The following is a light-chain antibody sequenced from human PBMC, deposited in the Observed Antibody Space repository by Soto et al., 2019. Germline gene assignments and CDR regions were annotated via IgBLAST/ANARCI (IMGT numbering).Light chain of an antibody. CDR3: QQYKSYPWT. V-gene: IGKV1-5*03. CDR1: QTISSW. Sequence: DIQMTQSPSSLSASVGDRVTITCRASQTISSWLAWYQQKAGKAPKLLIYEASTLESGVPSRFSGSGSGTEFTLTIISLQPDDFATFYCQQYKSYPWTFGQGTKVEIK. CDR2: EAS. J-gene: IGKJ1*01.